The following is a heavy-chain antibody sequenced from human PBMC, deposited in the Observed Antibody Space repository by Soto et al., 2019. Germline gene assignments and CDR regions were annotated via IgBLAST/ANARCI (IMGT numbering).Heavy chain of an antibody. V-gene: IGHV3-30*18. CDR2: MSFDGRSK. CDR3: AKAESSSSWTYYYNYGMDV. J-gene: IGHJ6*02. D-gene: IGHD2-2*01. CDR1: GFTFSSYA. Sequence: QVQLVESGGGVVQPGRSLRLSCVASGFTFSSYAMHWVRQAPGKGLEWVAIMSFDGRSKHYEDSVKGRFTISRDNSKNTLYLQMNSLRAEDTAVYYCAKAESSSSWTYYYNYGMDVWGQGTTVTVSS.